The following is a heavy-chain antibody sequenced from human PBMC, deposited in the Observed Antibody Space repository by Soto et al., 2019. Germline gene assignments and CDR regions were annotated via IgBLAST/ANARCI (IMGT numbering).Heavy chain of an antibody. Sequence: SETLSLTCTVSGGSISGGSYYWGWRRQPPGKGLEWIGSIYYSGSTYYNPSLKSRVTISVDTSKNQFSLKLSSVTAADTAVYYCARLAYCGTDCYAIDYWGLGSLVT. J-gene: IGHJ4*02. V-gene: IGHV4-39*01. D-gene: IGHD2-21*02. CDR1: GGSISGGSYY. CDR3: ARLAYCGTDCYAIDY. CDR2: IYYSGST.